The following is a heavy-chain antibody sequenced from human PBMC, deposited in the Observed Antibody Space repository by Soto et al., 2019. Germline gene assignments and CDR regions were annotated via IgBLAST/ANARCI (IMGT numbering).Heavy chain of an antibody. CDR3: PTSRQTEPEYGSGGTCYFDY. D-gene: IGHD2-15*01. V-gene: IGHV3-7*03. CDR2: IKQDGSEK. J-gene: IGHJ4*02. CDR1: GFTFSSYW. Sequence: GGSMRLSCSASGFTFSSYWMSWVRQAPGKGLEWVANIKQDGSEKYYVDSVKGRFTTSRDNAKNSLYLQMNSLRAEDTAVYYCPTSRQTEPEYGSGGTCYFDYWRQGTLVTVSS.